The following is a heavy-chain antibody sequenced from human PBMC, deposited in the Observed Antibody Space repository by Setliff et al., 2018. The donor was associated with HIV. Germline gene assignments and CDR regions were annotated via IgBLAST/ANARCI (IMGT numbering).Heavy chain of an antibody. Sequence: SVKISCKASGGTFSRYVISWVRQAPGQGPEWMGGIIPMYGVTNYAQKFQGRVTITTDEATSTVYMELSSLRSEDTAVYYCVLPYFSGGNCWSSASLPPAGWFDPWGQGTLVTVSS. V-gene: IGHV1-69*05. CDR3: VLPYFSGGNCWSSASLPPAGWFDP. CDR1: GGTFSRYV. D-gene: IGHD2-15*01. CDR2: IIPMYGVT. J-gene: IGHJ5*02.